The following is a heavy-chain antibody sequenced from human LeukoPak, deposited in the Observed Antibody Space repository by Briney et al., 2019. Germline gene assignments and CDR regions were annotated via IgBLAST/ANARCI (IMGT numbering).Heavy chain of an antibody. D-gene: IGHD3-16*01. CDR2: SSYTGNT. V-gene: IGHV4-59*01. Sequence: SETLSLTCSVSGDSISTDYWSWIRQPPGKGLEWIGYSSYTGNTKYNPSLQSRVTISLDTSKNQFSLNLSSVTAADAAIYYCARVGRGDQTWGSYSFDYWGQGTLVTVSS. CDR3: ARVGRGDQTWGSYSFDY. J-gene: IGHJ4*02. CDR1: GDSISTDY.